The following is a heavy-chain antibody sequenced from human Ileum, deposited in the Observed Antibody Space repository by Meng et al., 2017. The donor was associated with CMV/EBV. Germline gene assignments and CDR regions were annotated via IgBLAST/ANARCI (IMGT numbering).Heavy chain of an antibody. CDR1: GDSISNNLW. CDR3: ARSPGFWSLDY. V-gene: IGHV4-4*02. CDR2: ITHSGST. J-gene: IGHJ4*02. D-gene: IGHD2-8*02. Sequence: SETLSLTCAVSGDSISNNLWWSWVRQPPGQGLEWIGEITHSGSTKFNPFLQSRVTISLDKTNNHFSLRLTSVTAADTGVHFCARSPGFWSLDYWGRGTLVTVSS.